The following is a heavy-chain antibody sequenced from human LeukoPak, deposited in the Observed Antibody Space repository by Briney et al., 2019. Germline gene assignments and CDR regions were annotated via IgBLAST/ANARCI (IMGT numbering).Heavy chain of an antibody. CDR2: MNPNSGNT. J-gene: IGHJ6*03. V-gene: IGHV1-8*03. Sequence: GASVKVSCKASGYTFTSYDINWVRQATGQGLEWMGWMNPNSGNTGYAQKFQGRVTITRNTSISTAYMELSSLRSEDTAVYYCARGPYYDFWSGSGYYNYMDVWGKGTTVTVSS. CDR1: GYTFTSYD. CDR3: ARGPYYDFWSGSGYYNYMDV. D-gene: IGHD3-3*01.